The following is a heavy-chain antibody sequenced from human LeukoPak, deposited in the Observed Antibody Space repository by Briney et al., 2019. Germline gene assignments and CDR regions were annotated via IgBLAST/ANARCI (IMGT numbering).Heavy chain of an antibody. V-gene: IGHV3-7*01. J-gene: IGHJ4*02. Sequence: PGGSLRLSCAASGFTVSSNYMSWVRQAPGKGLEWVANIRQDGSEKYYVDSVKGRFTISRDNAKNSLYLQMNSLRAEDTAVYYCARDLIYGGNGAYYFDYWGQGTLVTVSS. CDR3: ARDLIYGGNGAYYFDY. CDR2: IRQDGSEK. CDR1: GFTVSSNY. D-gene: IGHD4-23*01.